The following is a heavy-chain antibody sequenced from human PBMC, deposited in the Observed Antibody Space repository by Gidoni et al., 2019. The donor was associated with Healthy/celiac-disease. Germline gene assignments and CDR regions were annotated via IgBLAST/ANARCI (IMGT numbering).Heavy chain of an antibody. CDR3: ARVERVGVLGNYVDYYYGMDV. CDR2: IWYDGSNK. CDR1: GFTFSSYG. J-gene: IGHJ6*02. Sequence: QVQLVESGGGVVQPGRSLRLACAASGFTFSSYGMHWVRKAPGKGLEWVAVIWYDGSNKYYADSVKGRFTISRDNSKNTLYLQMNSLRAEDTAVYYCARVERVGVLGNYVDYYYGMDVWGQGTTVTVSS. D-gene: IGHD4-4*01. V-gene: IGHV3-33*08.